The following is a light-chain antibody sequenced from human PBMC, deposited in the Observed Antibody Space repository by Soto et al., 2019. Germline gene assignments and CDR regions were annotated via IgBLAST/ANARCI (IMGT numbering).Light chain of an antibody. J-gene: IGLJ1*01. CDR3: TSFTISSTQV. Sequence: QSALTQPASVSGSPGQSITISCTGTSGDVDAFDYVSWYQQHPGKAPKLMIFEVSDRPSGVSDRFSGSKSGSTASLTISGLQAEDEAAYFCTSFTISSTQVFGTGTKLTVL. CDR2: EVS. CDR1: SGDVDAFDY. V-gene: IGLV2-14*01.